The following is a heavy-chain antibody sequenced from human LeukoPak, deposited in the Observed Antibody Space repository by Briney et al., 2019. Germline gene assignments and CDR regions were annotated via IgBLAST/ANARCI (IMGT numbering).Heavy chain of an antibody. Sequence: GGSLRLSCAASGFTFTSYSMNWVRQAPGRGLEWVSSISSSTYYIYYGDSVKGRFTVSRDNAKKSVFLQMNSLRADDTAVYYCARGRYSSSLEHYYYYYMDVWGKGTTVTISS. CDR3: ARGRYSSSLEHYYYYYMDV. J-gene: IGHJ6*03. CDR2: ISSSTYYI. CDR1: GFTFTSYS. D-gene: IGHD6-13*01. V-gene: IGHV3-21*01.